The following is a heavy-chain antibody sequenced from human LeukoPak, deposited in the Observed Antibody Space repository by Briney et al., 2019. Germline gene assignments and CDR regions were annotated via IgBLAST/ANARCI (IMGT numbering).Heavy chain of an antibody. CDR2: IRYDGSNK. D-gene: IGHD6-19*01. V-gene: IGHV3-30*02. Sequence: PGGSLRLSCAASGFTFSSYGVHWVRQAPGKGLEWVAFIRYDGSNKYYADSVKGRFTISRDNSKNTLYLQMNSLRAEDTAVYYCAKHGPTVAGTGPFYYWGQRTLVTVSS. CDR3: AKHGPTVAGTGPFYY. CDR1: GFTFSSYG. J-gene: IGHJ4*02.